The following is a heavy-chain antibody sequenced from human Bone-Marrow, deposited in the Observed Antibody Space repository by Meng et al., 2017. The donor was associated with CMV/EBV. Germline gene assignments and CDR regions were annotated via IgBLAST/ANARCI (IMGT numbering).Heavy chain of an antibody. J-gene: IGHJ6*02. CDR2: ISWNSGSI. V-gene: IGHV3-9*01. Sequence: SLKISCAASGFTFDDYAMHWVRQAPGKGLEWVSGISWNSGSIGYADSVKGRFTISRGNAKNSLYLQMNSLRAEDTALYYCAKDISARGYDFWSGYLYYYYYGMDVWGQGTTVTVSS. CDR3: AKDISARGYDFWSGYLYYYYYGMDV. D-gene: IGHD3-3*01. CDR1: GFTFDDYA.